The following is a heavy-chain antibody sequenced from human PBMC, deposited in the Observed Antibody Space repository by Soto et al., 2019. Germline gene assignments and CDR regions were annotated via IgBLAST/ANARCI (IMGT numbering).Heavy chain of an antibody. V-gene: IGHV4-61*01. J-gene: IGHJ4*02. D-gene: IGHD3-22*01. CDR1: GGSVSSGSYY. CDR3: AREVVKPAYDSSGFFDD. Sequence: SETLSLTCTVSGGSVSSGSYYWSWIRQPPGKGLEWIGYIYYSGSTNYNPSLKSRVTISVDTSKNQFSLKLSSVTAAGTAVYYCAREVVKPAYDSSGFFDDWGQGTLVTVSS. CDR2: IYYSGST.